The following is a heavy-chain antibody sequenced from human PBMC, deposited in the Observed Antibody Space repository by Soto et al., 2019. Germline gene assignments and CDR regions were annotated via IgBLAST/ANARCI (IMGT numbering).Heavy chain of an antibody. D-gene: IGHD5-18*01. J-gene: IGHJ6*02. V-gene: IGHV1-69*06. CDR2: IIPIFGTA. Sequence: QVQLVQSGAEVKKPGSSVKVSCKASGGTFSSYAISWVRQAPGQGLEWMGGIIPIFGTANYAQKFQGRVTITADKSTSTAYMELSSLRSEDTAVYYCARALGVYSPDYYYGMDVWGQGTKVTVSS. CDR1: GGTFSSYA. CDR3: ARALGVYSPDYYYGMDV.